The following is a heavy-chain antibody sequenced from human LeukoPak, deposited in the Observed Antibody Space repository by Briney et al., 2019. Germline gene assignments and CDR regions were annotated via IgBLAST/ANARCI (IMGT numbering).Heavy chain of an antibody. J-gene: IGHJ4*02. CDR1: GGSFSGYY. CDR2: IKHSGST. Sequence: SETLSLTCAVYGGSFSGYYWSWIRQPPGKGLEWIGEIKHSGSTNYNPSLKSRVTISVDTSKNQFSLKLSSVTAADTAVYYCARNRRSGKYYFDYWGQGTLVTVSS. V-gene: IGHV4-34*01. D-gene: IGHD2/OR15-2a*01. CDR3: ARNRRSGKYYFDY.